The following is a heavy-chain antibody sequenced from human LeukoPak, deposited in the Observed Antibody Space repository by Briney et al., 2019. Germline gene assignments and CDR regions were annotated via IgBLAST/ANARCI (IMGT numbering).Heavy chain of an antibody. D-gene: IGHD3-22*01. Sequence: PGGSLRLSCAAYGFTFSSYAMSWVRQAPGKGLEWVSAISGSGGSTYYADSVKGRFTISRDNSKNTLYLQMNSLRAEDTAVYYCAKDQYDSSGYYPDYWGQGTLVTVSS. CDR2: ISGSGGST. V-gene: IGHV3-23*01. CDR3: AKDQYDSSGYYPDY. CDR1: GFTFSSYA. J-gene: IGHJ4*02.